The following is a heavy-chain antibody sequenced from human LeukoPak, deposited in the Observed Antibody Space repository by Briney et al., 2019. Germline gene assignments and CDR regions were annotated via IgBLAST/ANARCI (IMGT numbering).Heavy chain of an antibody. J-gene: IGHJ4*02. D-gene: IGHD3-3*01. CDR1: GFTFDDYG. Sequence: GGSLRLSCAASGFTFDDYGMSWVRQARGKGLEWVSGISWNGGGTGYADSVKGRFTISRDNAKNSLYLQMNSLRAEDTAVYYCARDGPIFGVVIGDYWGQGTLVTVSS. CDR3: ARDGPIFGVVIGDY. V-gene: IGHV3-20*04. CDR2: ISWNGGGT.